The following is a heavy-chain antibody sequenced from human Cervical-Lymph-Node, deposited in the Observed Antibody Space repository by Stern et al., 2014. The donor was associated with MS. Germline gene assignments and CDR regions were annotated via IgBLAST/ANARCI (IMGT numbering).Heavy chain of an antibody. CDR3: ARSPDLYDNSGYYFD. CDR2: IIPFLGIA. CDR1: GGTLNNYA. D-gene: IGHD3-22*01. J-gene: IGHJ4*01. Sequence: QMQLVESGAEVKKPGSSVKVSCKASGGTLNNYAVSWVRQAPGQGREWIGKIIPFLGIANHAHKFQGRVKLTAAAPPSHLEVRRLRSDDKGVYYCARSPDLYDNSGYYFDWGPGTLGTVSS. V-gene: IGHV1-69*09.